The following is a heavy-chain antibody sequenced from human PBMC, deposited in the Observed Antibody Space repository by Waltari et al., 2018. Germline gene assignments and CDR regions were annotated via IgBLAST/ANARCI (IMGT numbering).Heavy chain of an antibody. V-gene: IGHV4-59*01. CDR3: ARVPLTVVPGRPTWCYFDY. J-gene: IGHJ4*02. Sequence: QVQLQESGPGLVKPSETLSLTCTVSGGSISSYYWSWIRQPPGKGLDWIVYIYYSGSTNYNPSLKSRVTISVDTSKNQFSLKLSSVTAADTAVYYCARVPLTVVPGRPTWCYFDYWGQGTLVTVSS. CDR1: GGSISSYY. CDR2: IYYSGST. D-gene: IGHD2-2*01.